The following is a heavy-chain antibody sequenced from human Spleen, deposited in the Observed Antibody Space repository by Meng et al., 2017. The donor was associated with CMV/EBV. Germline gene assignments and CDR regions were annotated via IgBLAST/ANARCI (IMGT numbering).Heavy chain of an antibody. D-gene: IGHD5/OR15-5a*01. J-gene: IGHJ4*02. CDR3: ARVYAKGPLRSLDY. CDR1: GYRFTDFH. Sequence: SGYRFTDFHMHWVRQAPGQGLEWMGWINSNSGATNYAQKFQGRVIMTRDTSITTAYLELPSLRPDDTAVYFCARVYAKGPLRSLDYWGQGTLVTVSS. V-gene: IGHV1-2*02. CDR2: INSNSGAT.